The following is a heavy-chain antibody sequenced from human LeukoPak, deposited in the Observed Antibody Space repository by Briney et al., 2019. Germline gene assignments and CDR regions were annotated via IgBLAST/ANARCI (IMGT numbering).Heavy chain of an antibody. CDR2: LSFDGTDK. Sequence: GGSLRLSCAASGFTFSRYPMHWVRQAPGKGLEWVAVLSFDGTDKHYADSVKGRFTISRDNSKNTLYLQMNSLRGDDTAVYYCAYSDHFDNWGQGTLVTVSS. CDR3: AYSDHFDN. D-gene: IGHD4-17*01. CDR1: GFTFSRYP. V-gene: IGHV3-30-3*01. J-gene: IGHJ4*02.